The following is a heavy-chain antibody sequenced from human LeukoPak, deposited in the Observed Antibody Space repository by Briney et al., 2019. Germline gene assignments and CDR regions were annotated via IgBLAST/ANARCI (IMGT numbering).Heavy chain of an antibody. D-gene: IGHD6-19*01. J-gene: IGHJ2*01. CDR3: ARDRYSSGWSPSPYWYFDL. Sequence: SQTLSLTCAISGDSVSSNSAAWNWIRQSPSRGLEWLGRTYYRSKWYNDYAVSVKSRITINPDTSKNQFSLRLNSVTPEDTAVYYCARDRYSSGWSPSPYWYFDLWGRGTLVTVSS. CDR1: GDSVSSNSAA. V-gene: IGHV6-1*01. CDR2: TYYRSKWYN.